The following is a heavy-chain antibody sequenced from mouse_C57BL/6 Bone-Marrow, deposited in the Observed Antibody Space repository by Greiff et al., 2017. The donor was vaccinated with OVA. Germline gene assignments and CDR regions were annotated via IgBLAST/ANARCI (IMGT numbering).Heavy chain of an antibody. D-gene: IGHD2-4*01. CDR3: ARTYDYDVWYFGV. J-gene: IGHJ1*03. CDR1: GFTFSDYG. V-gene: IGHV5-17*01. CDR2: ISSGSSTI. Sequence: EVQLVESGGGLVKPGGSLKLSCAASGFTFSDYGMHWVRQAPEKGLEWVAYISSGSSTIYYADTVKGRFTITRDNAKNTLFLQMTSLRSEDTAMYYWARTYDYDVWYFGVWGTGTTVTVSS.